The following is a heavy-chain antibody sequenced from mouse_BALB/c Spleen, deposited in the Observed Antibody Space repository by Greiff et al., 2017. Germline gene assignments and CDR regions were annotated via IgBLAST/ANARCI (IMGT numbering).Heavy chain of an antibody. J-gene: IGHJ2*01. V-gene: IGHV5-17*02. CDR3: ARCYGNYQYYFDY. CDR1: GFTFSSFG. Sequence: EVQVVESGGGLVQPGGSRKLSCAASGFTFSSFGMHWVRQAPEKGLEWVAYISSGSSTIYYADTVKGRFTISRDNPKNTLFLQMTSLRSEDTAMYYCARCYGNYQYYFDYWGQGTTLTVSS. D-gene: IGHD2-1*01. CDR2: ISSGSSTI.